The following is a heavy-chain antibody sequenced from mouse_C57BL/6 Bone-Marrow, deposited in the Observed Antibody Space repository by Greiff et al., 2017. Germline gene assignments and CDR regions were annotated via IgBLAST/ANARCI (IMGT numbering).Heavy chain of an antibody. CDR1: GFTFSSYA. J-gene: IGHJ3*01. CDR3: ARGENYYGTLFAY. V-gene: IGHV5-4*03. D-gene: IGHD1-1*01. CDR2: ISDGGSYT. Sequence: DVMLVESGGGLVKPGGSLKLSCAASGFTFSSYAMSWVRQTPEKRLEWVATISDGGSYTYYPDIVKGRFTISRDNAKNNLYLQMSHLKSEDTAMYYCARGENYYGTLFAYWGQGTLVTVSA.